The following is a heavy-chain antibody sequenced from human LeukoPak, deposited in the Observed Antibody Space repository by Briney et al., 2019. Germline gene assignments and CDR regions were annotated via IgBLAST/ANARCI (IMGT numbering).Heavy chain of an antibody. CDR2: IKQDGSEK. V-gene: IGHV3-7*03. J-gene: IGHJ6*02. Sequence: GGSLRLSCAASGFTFSNYWMSWVRQAPGKGLEWVANIKQDGSEKYYVDSVKGRFTIPRDNAKNSLYLQMNSLRAEDTAVYYCARDGVAQNYYYYYGMDVWGQGTTVTVSS. D-gene: IGHD5-12*01. CDR1: GFTFSNYW. CDR3: ARDGVAQNYYYYYGMDV.